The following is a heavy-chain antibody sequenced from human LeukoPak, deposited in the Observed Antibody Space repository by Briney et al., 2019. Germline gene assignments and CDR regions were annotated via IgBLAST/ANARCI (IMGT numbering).Heavy chain of an antibody. D-gene: IGHD3-10*01. CDR2: IHSGGNT. CDR1: GFTVSSNT. Sequence: GGSLRLSCAAAGFTVSSNTMTWVRQAPGKGLEWVSVIHSGGNTYYADSVRGRFTISRDNSKKTISLQMTNLRAEDTAVYYCTKAERKFRHYSGSDHYYRQGGLDFWGQGTLVTVSS. J-gene: IGHJ4*02. V-gene: IGHV3-53*01. CDR3: TKAERKFRHYSGSDHYYRQGGLDF.